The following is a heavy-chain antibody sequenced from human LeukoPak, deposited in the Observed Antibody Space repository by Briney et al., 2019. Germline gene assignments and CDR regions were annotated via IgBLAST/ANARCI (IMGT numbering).Heavy chain of an antibody. D-gene: IGHD6-13*01. J-gene: IGHJ6*02. CDR3: ARFFQQLAQYYYYGMDV. V-gene: IGHV4-59*01. CDR2: NYYSGST. Sequence: PSETLSLTCTVSGGSISSYYWSWIRQPPGKGLEWIGYNYYSGSTNYNPSLKSRVTISVDTSKNQFSLKLSSVAAADTAVYYCARFFQQLAQYYYYGMDVWGQGTTVTVSS. CDR1: GGSISSYY.